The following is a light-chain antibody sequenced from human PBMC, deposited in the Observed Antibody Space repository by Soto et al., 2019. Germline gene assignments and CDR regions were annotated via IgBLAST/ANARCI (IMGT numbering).Light chain of an antibody. CDR2: GNS. V-gene: IGLV1-40*01. CDR3: QSYDSNLSVV. CDR1: SSNIGTGYD. J-gene: IGLJ2*01. Sequence: QAVVTQPPSVSGAPGQRVTISCTGSSSNIGTGYDVHWYQQLPGTAPKLLIHGNSNRPSGVPDRFSGSKSGTSASLAITGLQAEDEADYYCQSYDSNLSVVFGGGTKLTVL.